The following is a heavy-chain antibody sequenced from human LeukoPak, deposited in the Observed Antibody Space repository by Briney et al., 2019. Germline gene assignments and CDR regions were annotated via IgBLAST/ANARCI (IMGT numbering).Heavy chain of an antibody. CDR2: TRNKANSHTT. CDR3: TSCAYDYRFFEN. J-gene: IGHJ4*02. D-gene: IGHD5-12*01. V-gene: IGHV3-72*01. Sequence: GGSLRLSCAASGFTFSEYYMDWVRQAPGKGLERVARTRNKANSHTTEYAASVKGRFTISRDDSKNSLYLQMNSLKTEDTAVYYCTSCAYDYRFFENWGQGTLVTVSS. CDR1: GFTFSEYY.